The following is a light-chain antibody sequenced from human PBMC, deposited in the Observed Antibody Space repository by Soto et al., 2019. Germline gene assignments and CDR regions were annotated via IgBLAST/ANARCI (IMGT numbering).Light chain of an antibody. Sequence: QSALTQPASVSGSPGQSITISCTGTSSDIGGYDYVSWYQQRPGKAPKLMIYEVRYRPSGVSNRFSGSKSGNTASLTISGLQAEEEAVYYCCSYTRTSNHYFFGRGTKVTVL. V-gene: IGLV2-14*01. CDR1: SSDIGGYDY. J-gene: IGLJ1*01. CDR2: EVR. CDR3: CSYTRTSNHYF.